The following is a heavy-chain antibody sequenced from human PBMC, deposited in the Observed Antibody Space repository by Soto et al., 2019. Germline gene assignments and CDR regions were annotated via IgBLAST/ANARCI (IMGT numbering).Heavy chain of an antibody. V-gene: IGHV3-48*03. CDR1: GFTFSSYE. D-gene: IGHD1-1*01. Sequence: GGSLRLSCAASGFTFSSYEMNWVRQAPGKGLEWVSYISSSGSTIYYADSVKGRFTISRDNAKNSLYLQMNSLRAEDTAVYYCERDPSLEGWDVWGQGTTVTVSS. J-gene: IGHJ6*02. CDR2: ISSSGSTI. CDR3: ERDPSLEGWDV.